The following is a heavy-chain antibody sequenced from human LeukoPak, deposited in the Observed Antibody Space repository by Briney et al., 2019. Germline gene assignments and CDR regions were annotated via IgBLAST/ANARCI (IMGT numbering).Heavy chain of an antibody. J-gene: IGHJ5*02. CDR2: ISSSGSTI. D-gene: IGHD3-10*01. CDR3: AKAGANWFDP. V-gene: IGHV3-48*03. Sequence: GGSLRPSCAASGFTFSSYEMNWVRQAPGKGLEWVSYISSSGSTIYYADSVKGRFTISRDNSKNTLYVQMNSLRAEDTAIYYCAKAGANWFDPWGQGTLVTVSS. CDR1: GFTFSSYE.